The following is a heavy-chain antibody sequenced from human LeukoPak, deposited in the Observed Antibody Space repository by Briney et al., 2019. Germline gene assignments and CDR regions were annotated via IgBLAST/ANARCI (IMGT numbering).Heavy chain of an antibody. CDR1: GFTFSSYA. V-gene: IGHV3-30-3*01. CDR3: AKALKRHLIVVVVAAPSPIDY. CDR2: ISCGGSNK. D-gene: IGHD2-15*01. J-gene: IGHJ4*02. Sequence: GGSLRLSCAASGFTFSSYAMHWVRQAPGKGLEWVEVISCGGSNKYYADPVKGRFPISRDNSKNTLYLQMNSLRAEDTAVYYCAKALKRHLIVVVVAAPSPIDYWGQGTLVTVSS.